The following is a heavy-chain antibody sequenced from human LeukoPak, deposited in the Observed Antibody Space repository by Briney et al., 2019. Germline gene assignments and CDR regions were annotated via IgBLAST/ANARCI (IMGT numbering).Heavy chain of an antibody. V-gene: IGHV3-53*01. CDR3: ARDSGAAAGRGMDV. Sequence: PGGSLRLSCAASGFTFSSNYMSWVRQAPGKGLEWVSVIYSGGSTYYADSVKGRFTISRDNSKNTLYLQMNSLRAEDTAVYYCARDSGAAAGRGMDVWGQGTTVIVSS. D-gene: IGHD6-13*01. J-gene: IGHJ6*02. CDR1: GFTFSSNY. CDR2: IYSGGST.